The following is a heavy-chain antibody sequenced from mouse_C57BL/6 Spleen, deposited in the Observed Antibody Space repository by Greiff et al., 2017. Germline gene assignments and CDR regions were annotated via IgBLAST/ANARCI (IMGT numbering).Heavy chain of an antibody. CDR1: GYAFSSSW. Sequence: QVQLKQSGPELVKPGASVKISCKASGYAFSSSWMNWVKQRPGKGLEWIGRIYPGDGDTNYNGKFKGKATLTADKSSSTAYMQLSSLTSEDSAVXFCARIQLRGAMDYWGQGTSVTVSS. J-gene: IGHJ4*01. V-gene: IGHV1-82*01. D-gene: IGHD3-2*02. CDR3: ARIQLRGAMDY. CDR2: IYPGDGDT.